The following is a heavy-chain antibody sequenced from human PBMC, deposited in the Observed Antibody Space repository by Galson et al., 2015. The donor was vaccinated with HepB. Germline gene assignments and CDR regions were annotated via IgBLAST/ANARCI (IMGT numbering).Heavy chain of an antibody. CDR3: ARASGYSYGRDY. Sequence: SVKVSCKASGGTFSSYTISWVRQAPGQGLEWMGRIIPILGIANYAQKFQGRVTITADKSTSTAYMELSSLRSEDTAVYYCARASGYSYGRDYWGQGTLVTVSS. J-gene: IGHJ4*02. D-gene: IGHD5-18*01. CDR1: GGTFSSYT. CDR2: IIPILGIA. V-gene: IGHV1-69*02.